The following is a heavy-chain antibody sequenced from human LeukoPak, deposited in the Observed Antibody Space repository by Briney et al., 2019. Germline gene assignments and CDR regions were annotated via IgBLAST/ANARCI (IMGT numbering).Heavy chain of an antibody. J-gene: IGHJ4*02. Sequence: GGSLRLSCAASGFTFSNPDMSWVRQAPGKGLEWVSGISGSADNIDYADSVKGRFTISRDNSKNTLYLQMNSLRAEDTAVYYCAKLKGYSGYGENYFDSWGQGTLVTVSS. D-gene: IGHD5-12*01. CDR1: GFTFSNPD. CDR3: AKLKGYSGYGENYFDS. CDR2: ISGSADNI. V-gene: IGHV3-23*01.